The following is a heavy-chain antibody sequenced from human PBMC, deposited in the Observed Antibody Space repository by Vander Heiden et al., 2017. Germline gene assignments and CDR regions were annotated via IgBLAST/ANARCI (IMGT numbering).Heavy chain of an antibody. D-gene: IGHD4-17*01. CDR3: AKHSYGDGAFF. V-gene: IGHV5-51*01. CDR2: IYPDNSDT. J-gene: IGHJ4*02. CDR1: GYSFVSYW. Sequence: EVQLVQSGAELKKLGESLKISCQASGYSFVSYWIGWVRQVPGKGLEWMGVIYPDNSDTRYSPAFQGQVTISADKSSNTAFLQWSSLKASDTAIYYCAKHSYGDGAFFWGQGTLVTVSS.